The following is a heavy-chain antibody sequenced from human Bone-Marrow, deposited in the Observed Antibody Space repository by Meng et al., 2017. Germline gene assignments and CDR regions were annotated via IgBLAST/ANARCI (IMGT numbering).Heavy chain of an antibody. Sequence: QVQIQQWGAGRLKTSETLSLTCAVYGGSFSGYYWSWIRQPPGKGLEWIGEINHSGSTNYNPSLKSRVTISVDTSKNQFSLKLSSVTAADTAVYYCARGRKLPYGSGSYLNYWGQGTLVTVSS. CDR2: INHSGST. V-gene: IGHV4-34*01. CDR3: ARGRKLPYGSGSYLNY. CDR1: GGSFSGYY. J-gene: IGHJ4*02. D-gene: IGHD3-10*01.